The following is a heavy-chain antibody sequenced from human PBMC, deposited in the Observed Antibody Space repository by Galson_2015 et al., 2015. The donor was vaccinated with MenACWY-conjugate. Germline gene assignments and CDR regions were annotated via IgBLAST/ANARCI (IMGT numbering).Heavy chain of an antibody. Sequence: SLRLSCAGSGFTFSNYWMNWVRQAPGKGLEWVANIKQDGSEKYYVDSVKGRFTISRDNAKISLHLQMNSLRAEDTAVYYCARKIKAVAGENYYYGMDVWGQGTTVTVSS. CDR1: GFTFSNYW. D-gene: IGHD6-19*01. CDR3: ARKIKAVAGENYYYGMDV. V-gene: IGHV3-7*03. CDR2: IKQDGSEK. J-gene: IGHJ6*02.